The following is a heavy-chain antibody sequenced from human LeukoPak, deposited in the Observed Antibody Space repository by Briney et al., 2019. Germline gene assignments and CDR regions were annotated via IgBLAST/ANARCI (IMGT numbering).Heavy chain of an antibody. CDR3: ARGRDDRPVDY. CDR1: GYSISSSNW. V-gene: IGHV4-28*03. Sequence: SETLSLTCAVSGYSISSSNWWGWIRQPPGKGLEWIGYIYYSGSTYYNPSLKSRVTMSVDTSKNQFSLKLSSVTAADTAVYYCARGRDDRPVDYWGQGTLVTVSS. J-gene: IGHJ4*02. CDR2: IYYSGST. D-gene: IGHD5-24*01.